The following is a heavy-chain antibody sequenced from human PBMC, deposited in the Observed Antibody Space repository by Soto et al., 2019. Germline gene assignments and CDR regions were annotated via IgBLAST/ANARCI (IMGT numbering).Heavy chain of an antibody. CDR3: ARAKTGFSPFDP. V-gene: IGHV4-31*03. J-gene: IGHJ5*02. D-gene: IGHD1-1*01. Sequence: SETLSLTCTVSGGSISSGGYYWSWIRQYPGKGLEWIGYIYYSGSTYYNPSLKSRVTISVDTSKNQFSLKLSSVTAADTAVYYCARAKTGFSPFDPWGQGTLVTVSS. CDR2: IYYSGST. CDR1: GGSISSGGYY.